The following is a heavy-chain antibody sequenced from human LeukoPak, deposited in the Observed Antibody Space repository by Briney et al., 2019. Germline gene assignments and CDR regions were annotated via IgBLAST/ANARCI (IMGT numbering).Heavy chain of an antibody. D-gene: IGHD5-18*01. CDR2: IYSGDSDT. J-gene: IGHJ4*02. CDR1: GYSFTSYW. Sequence: GESLKISWKGSGYSFTSYWIGWVRQMPGKGLEWMGIIYSGDSDTIYSPSFQGQVTISANKSISPAYLQRSSLKASDTGMDYCARHAVDTAMGAFDYWGEGTLVTVSS. CDR3: ARHAVDTAMGAFDY. V-gene: IGHV5-51*01.